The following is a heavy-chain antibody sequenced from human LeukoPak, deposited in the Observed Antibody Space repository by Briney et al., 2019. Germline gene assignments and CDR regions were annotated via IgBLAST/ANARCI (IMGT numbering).Heavy chain of an antibody. D-gene: IGHD1-1*01. CDR2: ISWNSGNI. J-gene: IGHJ4*02. CDR1: GFTFDDYA. Sequence: GGSLRLSCAASGFTFDDYAMHWVRQAPGKGLEWVSGISWNSGNIGYADSVKGRFTISRDNAKNSLYLQMNSLRTEDTALYYCARCTTGRTFGSLREIKRSREIDYWGQGTLVTVSS. CDR3: ARCTTGRTFGSLREIKRSREIDY. V-gene: IGHV3-9*01.